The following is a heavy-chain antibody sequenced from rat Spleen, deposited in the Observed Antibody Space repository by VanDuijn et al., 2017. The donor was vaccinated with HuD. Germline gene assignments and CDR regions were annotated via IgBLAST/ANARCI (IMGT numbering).Heavy chain of an antibody. D-gene: IGHD4-3*01. CDR2: ITSGDSNT. CDR3: ANAEFGVGWFAY. CDR1: GFTFSSFA. J-gene: IGHJ2*01. V-gene: IGHV5-25*01. Sequence: EVQLVESGGGLVQPGRSLKLSCAASGFTFSSFAMAWVRQAPKKGLEWVATITSGDSNTYYPDSVRGRFTISRDNATSTLYLQMDSLRSEDTATYYCANAEFGVGWFAYWGQVVMVTVSS.